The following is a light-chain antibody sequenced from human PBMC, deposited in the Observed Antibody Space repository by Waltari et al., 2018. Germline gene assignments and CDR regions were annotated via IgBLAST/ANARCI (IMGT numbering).Light chain of an antibody. CDR2: AAS. J-gene: IGKJ5*01. Sequence: DIVLTQSPGTPSLSPGVRATPSCRASQGVGRNYVAWYQQKPGQAPRLLIHAASNRATDIPDRFSGSGSGTDFTLTITRLEPEDFAVYHCQQYAVSPITFGQGTRLEIK. CDR3: QQYAVSPIT. V-gene: IGKV3-20*01. CDR1: QGVGRNY.